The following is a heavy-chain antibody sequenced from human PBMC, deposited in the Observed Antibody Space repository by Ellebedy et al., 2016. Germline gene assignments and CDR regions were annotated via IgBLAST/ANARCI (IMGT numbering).Heavy chain of an antibody. CDR2: INYSGST. V-gene: IGHV4-59*01. D-gene: IGHD2-15*01. CDR1: GASISSSY. CDR3: ARFRGGGGSSYFDH. J-gene: IGHJ4*02. Sequence: SETLSLXXTVSGASISSSYWSWIRQTPEKGLEWIGYINYSGSTNYNPSLKSRVTISGDTSKNQFSLKLSSVTAADTAVYYCARFRGGGGSSYFDHWGQGTLVTVSS.